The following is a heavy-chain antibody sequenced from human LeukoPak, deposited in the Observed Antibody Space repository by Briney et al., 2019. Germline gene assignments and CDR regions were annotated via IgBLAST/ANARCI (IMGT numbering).Heavy chain of an antibody. J-gene: IGHJ4*02. CDR3: VKEVVAAIPPL. CDR1: GFTFSSNA. D-gene: IGHD5-12*01. V-gene: IGHV3-23*01. Sequence: GGSQRLSCAASGFTFSSNAMSWGRQAPGKGLEWVSAISGSGGSTYYADSVKGRFTISRDNSKNTLFLQMNSLGVEDTAVYYCVKEVVAAIPPLWGQGILVPVSS. CDR2: ISGSGGST.